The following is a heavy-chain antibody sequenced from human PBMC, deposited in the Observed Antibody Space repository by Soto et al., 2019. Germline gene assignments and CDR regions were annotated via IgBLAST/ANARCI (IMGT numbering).Heavy chain of an antibody. D-gene: IGHD6-19*01. J-gene: IGHJ4*02. V-gene: IGHV3-33*01. Sequence: QVQLVESGGGVVQPGRSLRLSCAPSGFTFSSYVMHWVRQAPGKGLEWVALIWYDGSNKYYEDSVKGRFTISRDNSKNTVHQQMNSLRAEDTALYYCARSQPQQWRVLDYGGQGTLVTVSS. CDR2: IWYDGSNK. CDR3: ARSQPQQWRVLDY. CDR1: GFTFSSYV.